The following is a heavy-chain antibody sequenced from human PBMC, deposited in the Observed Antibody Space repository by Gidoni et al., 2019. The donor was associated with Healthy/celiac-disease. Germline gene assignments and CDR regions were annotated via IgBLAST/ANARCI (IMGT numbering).Heavy chain of an antibody. D-gene: IGHD3-3*01. V-gene: IGHV3-48*02. CDR3: ARDAPYYDFWSGYDDAFDI. J-gene: IGHJ3*02. Sequence: EVQLVESGGGLVKPGGSLRLSCAASGFPFISYSMNWVRQAPGKGLEWVSYISSSSSTIYYADSVKGRSTISRDNAKNSLYLQMNSLRDEDTAVYYCARDAPYYDFWSGYDDAFDIWGQGTMVTVSS. CDR2: ISSSSSTI. CDR1: GFPFISYS.